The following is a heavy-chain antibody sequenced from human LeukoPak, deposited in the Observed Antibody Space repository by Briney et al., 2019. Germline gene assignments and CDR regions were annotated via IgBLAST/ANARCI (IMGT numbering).Heavy chain of an antibody. D-gene: IGHD2-15*01. J-gene: IGHJ4*02. CDR1: GFTFSSYS. CDR3: ARSRTGSYFDY. V-gene: IGHV3-48*01. CDR2: ISSSRSSI. Sequence: GGSLRLSCAASGFTFSSYSIKWVRQAPGKGLEWVSYISSSRSSIYYADSVKGRFTISRDNAKNSLYLQMNSLRGEDTAVYYCARSRTGSYFDYWGQGTLVTVSS.